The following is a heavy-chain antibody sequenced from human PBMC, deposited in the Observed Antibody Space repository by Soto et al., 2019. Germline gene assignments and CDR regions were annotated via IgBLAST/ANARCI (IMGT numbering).Heavy chain of an antibody. J-gene: IGHJ4*02. Sequence: ASVEVSCKASGYNFMPYGVNWVRQAPGQGLEWMGWISPWKGNTNYAQSFQGRVTMTTDTSTSTAYMELRSLTSDDTAVYYCARYFDPSGSYYTDYWGPGTLVTFSS. V-gene: IGHV1-18*04. D-gene: IGHD3-10*01. CDR3: ARYFDPSGSYYTDY. CDR1: GYNFMPYG. CDR2: ISPWKGNT.